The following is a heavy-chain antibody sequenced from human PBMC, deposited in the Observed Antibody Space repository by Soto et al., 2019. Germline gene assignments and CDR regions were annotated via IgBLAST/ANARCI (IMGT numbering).Heavy chain of an antibody. CDR1: GGSISSSNW. CDR2: IYHSGST. Sequence: SETLSLTCAVSGGSISSSNWWSWVRQPPGKGLEWIGEIYHSGSTNYNPSLKSRVTISVDKSKNQFSLKLSSVTASDTAIYYCAASIFYYGMDVWGQGTTVTVSS. J-gene: IGHJ6*02. V-gene: IGHV4-4*02. CDR3: AASIFYYGMDV.